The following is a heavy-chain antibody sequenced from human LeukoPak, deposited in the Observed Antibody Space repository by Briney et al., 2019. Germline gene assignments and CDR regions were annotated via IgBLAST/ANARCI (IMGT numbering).Heavy chain of an antibody. J-gene: IGHJ5*01. CDR2: ISRDGTIT. CDR1: GFTFSSYG. CDR3: ARGWYGPDS. Sequence: GGSLRLSCAASGFTFSSYGMHWVRQAPGKGLVWVSGISRDGTITNYADAVKGRFTISRDNAKNTLYLQMNSLRVEDTAVYSCARGWYGPDSCGQGTLVTVSS. D-gene: IGHD1-14*01. V-gene: IGHV3-74*01.